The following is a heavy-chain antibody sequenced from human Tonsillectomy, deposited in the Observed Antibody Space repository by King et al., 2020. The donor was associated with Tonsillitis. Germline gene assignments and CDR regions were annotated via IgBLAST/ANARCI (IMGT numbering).Heavy chain of an antibody. V-gene: IGHV5-51*01. J-gene: IGHJ3*02. D-gene: IGHD3-22*01. CDR2: IYPRDSDT. Sequence: VQLVESGAEVKKPGGSLKLSCKGSGYRFTSYWIAWVRQMPGKGLEWVGIIYPRDSDTTYSPSFKGQVTISADKSISTAYLQWSSLKASDTAMYYWARHGYDSSGHDGFDIWGQGTMLTVSS. CDR3: ARHGYDSSGHDGFDI. CDR1: GYRFTSYW.